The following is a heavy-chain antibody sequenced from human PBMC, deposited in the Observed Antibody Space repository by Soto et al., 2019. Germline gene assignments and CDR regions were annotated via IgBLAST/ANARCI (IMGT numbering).Heavy chain of an antibody. CDR2: ISSAGDLI. Sequence: GWSLRLSCTASGFTVSDYSVNWVRQAPGKGLEWISYISSAGDLILYADSVKGRFTIARDIAKNSLYLQMDSLRDEDSAVYYCATWAIAVGGEGFWGQGTLVTAPQ. CDR1: GFTVSDYS. V-gene: IGHV3-48*02. J-gene: IGHJ4*02. CDR3: ATWAIAVGGEGF. D-gene: IGHD2-21*01.